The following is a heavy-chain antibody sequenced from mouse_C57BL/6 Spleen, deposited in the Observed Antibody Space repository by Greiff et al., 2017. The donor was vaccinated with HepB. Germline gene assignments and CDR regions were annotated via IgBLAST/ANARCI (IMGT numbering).Heavy chain of an antibody. Sequence: QVQLKQSGAELARPGASVKLSCKASGYTFTSYGISWVKQRTGQGLEWIGEIYPRSGNTYYNEKFKGKATLTADKSSSTAYMELRSLTSEDSEVYFCARSRDYYYGSSPYWYFDVWGTGTTVTVSS. CDR2: IYPRSGNT. J-gene: IGHJ1*03. V-gene: IGHV1-81*01. CDR3: ARSRDYYYGSSPYWYFDV. D-gene: IGHD1-1*01. CDR1: GYTFTSYG.